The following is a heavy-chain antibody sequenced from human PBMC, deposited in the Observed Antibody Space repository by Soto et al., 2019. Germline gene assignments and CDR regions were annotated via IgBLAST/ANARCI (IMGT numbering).Heavy chain of an antibody. CDR2: IHSSGST. Sequence: SETLSLACTVSGASMNSYHWSWIRQPAGKGLEWIGHIHSSGSTNYNPSLKSRVTMSVDTSKNQFSLRLMSLTAADTAVYYCARDQGVAAAGITWFDPWGQGSLVTVSS. CDR1: GASMNSYH. D-gene: IGHD6-13*01. J-gene: IGHJ5*02. CDR3: ARDQGVAAAGITWFDP. V-gene: IGHV4-4*07.